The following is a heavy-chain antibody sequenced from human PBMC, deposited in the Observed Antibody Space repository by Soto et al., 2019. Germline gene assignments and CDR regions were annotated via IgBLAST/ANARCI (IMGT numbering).Heavy chain of an antibody. D-gene: IGHD1-26*01. Sequence: QVQLVESGGSVVQPGRSLRLSCAASGFTFSAYGMHWVRQAPGRGLEWVALISYDASNKYYADSVKGRFTISRDNSMNTLYLQMNSLRVEDTAVYYGANPFTVGATYYFDYRGQGTLVTVSS. CDR2: ISYDASNK. CDR3: ANPFTVGATYYFDY. V-gene: IGHV3-30*18. J-gene: IGHJ4*02. CDR1: GFTFSAYG.